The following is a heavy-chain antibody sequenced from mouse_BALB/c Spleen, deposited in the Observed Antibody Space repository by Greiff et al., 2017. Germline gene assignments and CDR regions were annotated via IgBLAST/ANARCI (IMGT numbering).Heavy chain of an antibody. CDR2: IYPGDGDT. CDR1: GYAFSSYW. V-gene: IGHV1-80*01. J-gene: IGHJ4*01. CDR3: ARSDYYDYDGYYAMDY. D-gene: IGHD2-4*01. Sequence: QVHVKQSGAELVRPGSSVKISCKASGYAFSSYWMNWVKQRPGQGLEWIGQIYPGDGDTNYNGKFKGKATLTADKSSSTAYMQLSSLTSEDSAVYFCARSDYYDYDGYYAMDYWGQGTSVTVSS.